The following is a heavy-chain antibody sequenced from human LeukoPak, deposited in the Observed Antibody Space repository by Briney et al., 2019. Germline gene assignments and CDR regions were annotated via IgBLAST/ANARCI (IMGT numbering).Heavy chain of an antibody. J-gene: IGHJ6*03. Sequence: GSLRLSCAASGFTFSSYWMSWVRQPPGKGLEWIGEINHSGSTNYNPSLKSRVTISVDTSKNQLSLKLSSVTAADTAVYYCARRPGYVWGSYRISYYYYYMDVWGKGTTVTISS. CDR2: INHSGST. V-gene: IGHV4-34*01. CDR1: GFTFSSYW. CDR3: ARRPGYVWGSYRISYYYYYMDV. D-gene: IGHD3-16*02.